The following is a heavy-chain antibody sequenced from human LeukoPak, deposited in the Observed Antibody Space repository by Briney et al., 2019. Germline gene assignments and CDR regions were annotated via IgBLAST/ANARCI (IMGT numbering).Heavy chain of an antibody. D-gene: IGHD6-13*01. CDR2: ISSSSSYI. CDR1: GFTFSSYS. CDR3: ARGTRDPSWYSSSWSTLFDP. Sequence: NAGGSLRLSCAASGFTFSSYSMNWVRQAPGKGLEWVSSISSSSSYIYYADSVKGRFTISRDNAKNSLYLQMNSLRAEDTAVYYCARGTRDPSWYSSSWSTLFDPWGQGTLVTVSS. J-gene: IGHJ5*02. V-gene: IGHV3-21*01.